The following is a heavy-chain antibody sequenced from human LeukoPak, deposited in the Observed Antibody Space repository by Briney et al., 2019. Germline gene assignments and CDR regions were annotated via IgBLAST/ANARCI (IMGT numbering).Heavy chain of an antibody. V-gene: IGHV3-7*01. D-gene: IGHD1-1*01. J-gene: IGHJ4*02. CDR3: ARLFRDVTTFDY. Sequence: GGSVRLSCTASGFTLSTSWMSWVRQAPGRGLEWVASIKQDGSQKYYVDSVKGRFTISRDNVQNSLYLQMNSLRAEDTAVYYCARLFRDVTTFDYWGQGTLVTVSS. CDR1: GFTLSTSW. CDR2: IKQDGSQK.